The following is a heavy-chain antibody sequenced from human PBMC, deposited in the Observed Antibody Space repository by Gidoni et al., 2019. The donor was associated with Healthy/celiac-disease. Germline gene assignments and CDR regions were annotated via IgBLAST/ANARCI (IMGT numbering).Heavy chain of an antibody. CDR3: ARLAKSHIVVVLDDAFDI. Sequence: EVQLVQSGAEVKKHGESLKISCKGSGYSFTSYWIGWVRQMPGQGLEWMGFIYPGDSDTRYSPSFQGQVTISADKSISTAYLQWSSLKASDTAMYYCARLAKSHIVVVLDDAFDIWGQGTMVTVSS. D-gene: IGHD2-21*01. CDR1: GYSFTSYW. V-gene: IGHV5-51*01. J-gene: IGHJ3*02. CDR2: IYPGDSDT.